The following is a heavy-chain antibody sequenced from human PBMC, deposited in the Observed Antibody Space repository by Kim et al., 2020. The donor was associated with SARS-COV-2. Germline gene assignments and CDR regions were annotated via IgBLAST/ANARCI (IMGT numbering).Heavy chain of an antibody. CDR3: AREGSITMVRRYGMDV. D-gene: IGHD3-10*01. Sequence: ASVKVSCKASGYTFTSYGISWVRQAPGQGLEWMGWISAYNGNTNYAQKLQGRVTMTTDTSTSTAYMELGSLRSDDTAVYYCAREGSITMVRRYGMDVWGQGTTVTVSS. J-gene: IGHJ6*02. CDR1: GYTFTSYG. CDR2: ISAYNGNT. V-gene: IGHV1-18*04.